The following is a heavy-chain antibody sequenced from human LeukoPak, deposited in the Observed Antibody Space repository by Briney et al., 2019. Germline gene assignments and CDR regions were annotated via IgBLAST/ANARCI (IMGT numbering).Heavy chain of an antibody. J-gene: IGHJ3*01. Sequence: GASVKVSCKASGYTFSTYGISWVRQAPGQGLEWMGWISVYKGNTYYAQKLQGRVTMTTDTSTSTAYMELRSLRSDDTAIYYCARDLYYYGSGSYYDVFDVWGQGTMVTVSS. CDR2: ISVYKGNT. V-gene: IGHV1-18*01. CDR1: GYTFSTYG. CDR3: ARDLYYYGSGSYYDVFDV. D-gene: IGHD3-10*01.